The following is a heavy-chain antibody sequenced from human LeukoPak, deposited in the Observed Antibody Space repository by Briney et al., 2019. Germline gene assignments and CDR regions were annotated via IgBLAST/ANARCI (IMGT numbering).Heavy chain of an antibody. J-gene: IGHJ5*01. CDR2: ISGTGGAT. D-gene: IGHD2-21*01. Sequence: GGSLRLSCVASGFSFGNYAMSWVRQGPGKGLQWVSQISGTGGATWYAGFARDRFTISRDNSKKTLYLQMSGLRVEDTAMYYCVKDPRDTYGTNWFVSWGQGTLLIV. CDR3: VKDPRDTYGTNWFVS. V-gene: IGHV3-23*01. CDR1: GFSFGNYA.